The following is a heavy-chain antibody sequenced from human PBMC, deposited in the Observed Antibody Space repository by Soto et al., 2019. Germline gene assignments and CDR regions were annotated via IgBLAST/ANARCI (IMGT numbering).Heavy chain of an antibody. Sequence: TGGSLRLSCIASGFTFRNYAMAWVRQAPGEDLEWVSAIGTSGTPTLYADSVKSRFSISRDDSRNTVSLQMNSLGVEDTATYYCTRIQWSSRRDALDIWGQGTTVTVSS. CDR1: GFTFRNYA. CDR2: IGTSGTPT. V-gene: IGHV3-23*01. D-gene: IGHD5-12*01. CDR3: TRIQWSSRRDALDI. J-gene: IGHJ6*02.